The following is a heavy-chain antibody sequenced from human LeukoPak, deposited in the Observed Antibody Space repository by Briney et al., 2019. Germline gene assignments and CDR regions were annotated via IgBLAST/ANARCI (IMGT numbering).Heavy chain of an antibody. J-gene: IGHJ3*02. CDR1: GFTFSSYW. Sequence: GGSLRLSCAASGFTFSSYWMTWVRQAPGKGREWVANINEDGSEMYHVDSVKGRFTISRDNTKNSLFLQMNSLRAEDTAVYYCARGVYALDIWGQGTMVTVSS. CDR2: INEDGSEM. V-gene: IGHV3-7*03. CDR3: ARGVYALDI.